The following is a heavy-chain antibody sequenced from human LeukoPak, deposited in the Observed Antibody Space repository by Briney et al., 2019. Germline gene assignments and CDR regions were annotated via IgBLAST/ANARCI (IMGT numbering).Heavy chain of an antibody. V-gene: IGHV3-20*04. D-gene: IGHD3-16*01. CDR3: ARALYDYVWGSYDY. Sequence: GGSLRLSCAASGFTFDDYGMSWVRQAPGKGLEWVSGINWNGGSTGYADSVRGRFTISRDNAKNSLYLQMNSLRAEDTALYYCARALYDYVWGSYDYWGQGTLVTVSS. J-gene: IGHJ4*02. CDR2: INWNGGST. CDR1: GFTFDDYG.